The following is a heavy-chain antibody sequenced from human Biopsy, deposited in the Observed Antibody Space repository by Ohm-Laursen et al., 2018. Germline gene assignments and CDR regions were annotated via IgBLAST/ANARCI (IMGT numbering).Heavy chain of an antibody. CDR2: IFAGGGRT. CDR3: ARTIMVGGVILNYFDY. CDR1: GLSIGTNY. Sequence: GSLRLSCAASGLSIGTNYMTWVRQAPGKGLDWVSIIFAGGGRTYYADSVKGRFTISRDISENTVSLQMNSPRAEDTAVYYCARTIMVGGVILNYFDYWGQGTLVTVSS. V-gene: IGHV3-53*01. J-gene: IGHJ4*02. D-gene: IGHD3-10*01.